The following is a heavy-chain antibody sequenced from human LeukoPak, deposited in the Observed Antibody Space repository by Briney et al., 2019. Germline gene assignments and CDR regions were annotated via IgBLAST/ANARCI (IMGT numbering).Heavy chain of an antibody. CDR1: GGSISSYY. CDR3: ARDGYSGNDGL. Sequence: SETLSLTCTVSGGSISSYYWSWIRQPPGKGLEWIGYIYHSGSTKYNPSLKSRVTISVDTSKNQFSLKLSPVTAADTAVYYCARDGYSGNDGLWGQGTLVTVSS. J-gene: IGHJ4*02. D-gene: IGHD5-12*01. CDR2: IYHSGST. V-gene: IGHV4-59*01.